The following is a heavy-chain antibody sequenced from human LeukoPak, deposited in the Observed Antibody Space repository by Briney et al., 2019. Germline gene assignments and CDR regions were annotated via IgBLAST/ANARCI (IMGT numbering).Heavy chain of an antibody. Sequence: GESLKISCQAPGFTFTNYWIAWVRQMPGKGLEWMGVIYPGDSDTRYSPSFQGQVTISADKSISTAYLQWSSLKASDTAMYYCARPRRDGYCSGGSCYTDAFDIWGQGTMVTVSS. D-gene: IGHD2-15*01. V-gene: IGHV5-51*01. CDR3: ARPRRDGYCSGGSCYTDAFDI. CDR2: IYPGDSDT. CDR1: GFTFTNYW. J-gene: IGHJ3*02.